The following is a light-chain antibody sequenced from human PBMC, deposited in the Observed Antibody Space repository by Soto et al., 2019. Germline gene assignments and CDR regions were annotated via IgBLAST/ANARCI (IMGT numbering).Light chain of an antibody. V-gene: IGLV2-14*01. CDR2: EVR. J-gene: IGLJ1*01. CDR1: RSDVGGYNF. Sequence: QSALTQPASVSGSLGQSITISCTGTRSDVGGYNFVSWYQQLPGKAPKLMIYEVRNRPSGVSNRFSGSKSGNTASLTISGLQAEDEADYYCSSYTSSSTLEVFGTGTKLTVL. CDR3: SSYTSSSTLEV.